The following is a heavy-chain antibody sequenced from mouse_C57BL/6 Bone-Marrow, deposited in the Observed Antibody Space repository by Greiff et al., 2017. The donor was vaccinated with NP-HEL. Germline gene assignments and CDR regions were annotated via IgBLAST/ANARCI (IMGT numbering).Heavy chain of an antibody. Sequence: QVQLQQPGAELVRPGTSVKLSCKASGYTFTSYWMHWVKQRPGQGLEWIGVIDPSDSYTNYNQKFKGKATLTVDTSSSTAYMQLSSLTSEDSAVYDCARGDYYGSSYYFDYWGQGTTLTVSS. D-gene: IGHD1-1*01. J-gene: IGHJ2*01. CDR3: ARGDYYGSSYYFDY. CDR1: GYTFTSYW. CDR2: IDPSDSYT. V-gene: IGHV1-59*01.